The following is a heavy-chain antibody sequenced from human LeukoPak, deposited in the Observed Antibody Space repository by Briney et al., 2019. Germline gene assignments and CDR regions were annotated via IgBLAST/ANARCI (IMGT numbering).Heavy chain of an antibody. CDR2: IDPSDSYT. CDR1: XCXFTSYW. V-gene: IGHV5-10-1*01. CDR3: ARLPGYSSSWYLEDY. J-gene: IGHJ4*02. Sequence: GGSXEXSWXXSXCXFTSYWISWVRQMPGKGLEWMXRIDPSDSYTNYSPSFQGHVTISADKSISTAYLQWSSLKASDTAMYYCARLPGYSSSWYLEDYWGQGTLVTVSS. D-gene: IGHD6-13*01.